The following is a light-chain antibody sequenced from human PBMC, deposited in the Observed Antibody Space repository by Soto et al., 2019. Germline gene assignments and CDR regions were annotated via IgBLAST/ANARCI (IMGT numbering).Light chain of an antibody. V-gene: IGKV1-39*01. CDR3: QQSYSTPLT. CDR2: AAS. J-gene: IGKJ4*01. Sequence: DIQITQSPSSVSASVGDRFTITCRASQSISSYLNWYQQKPGKAPKLLIYAASSLQSGVPSRFSGSGSGTDFTLTISSLQPEDFATYYCQQSYSTPLTFGGGTKV. CDR1: QSISSY.